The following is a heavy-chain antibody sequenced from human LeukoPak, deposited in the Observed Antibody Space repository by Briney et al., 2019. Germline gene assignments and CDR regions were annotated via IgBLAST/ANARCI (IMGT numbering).Heavy chain of an antibody. V-gene: IGHV3-74*01. CDR3: ARDQAYGMDV. CDR2: IDGDGSST. J-gene: IGHJ6*02. CDR1: GFTFSGYW. Sequence: GGSLRLSCAASGFTFSGYWVHCVRQVPGKGLVWVSRIDGDGSSTTYADSVKGRFTISRDDAKNTVYLQMNSLRVEDTAVYYCARDQAYGMDVWGQGTTVTVSS.